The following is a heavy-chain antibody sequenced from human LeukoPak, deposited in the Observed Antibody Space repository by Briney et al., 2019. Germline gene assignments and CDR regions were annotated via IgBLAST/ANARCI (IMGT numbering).Heavy chain of an antibody. V-gene: IGHV3-11*04. J-gene: IGHJ3*02. CDR2: IGSSGTTI. D-gene: IGHD4-17*01. CDR3: ARDRMTTVTNDAFDI. CDR1: GFTSSDYY. Sequence: PGGSLRLSCAASGFTSSDYYMSWIRQAPGKGLEWVSYIGSSGTTIYYADSVKGRFTISRDNAKNSLFLQMNSLRAEDTAVYYCARDRMTTVTNDAFDIWGQGTMVTVSS.